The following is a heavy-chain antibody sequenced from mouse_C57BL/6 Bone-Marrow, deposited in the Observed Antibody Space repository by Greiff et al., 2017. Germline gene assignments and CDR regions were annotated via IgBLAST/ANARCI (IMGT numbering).Heavy chain of an antibody. V-gene: IGHV5-6*01. D-gene: IGHD1-3*01. CDR1: GFTFSSYG. J-gene: IGHJ2*01. CDR3: ARLKGYFDY. Sequence: EVMLVESGGDLVKPGGSLKLSCAASGFTFSSYGMPWVRQTPDKRLEWVATISSGGSYTDYPDNVKGRFTIARDNAKNTLYLQMSSLKSEDTAMYYCARLKGYFDYWGQGTTLTVSS. CDR2: ISSGGSYT.